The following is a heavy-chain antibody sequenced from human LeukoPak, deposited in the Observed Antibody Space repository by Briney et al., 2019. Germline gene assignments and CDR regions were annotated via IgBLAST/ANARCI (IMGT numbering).Heavy chain of an antibody. V-gene: IGHV4-34*01. Sequence: SETLSLTCAVYGGSFSGYYWSWIRQPPGKGLEWIGEINHSGSTNYNPSLKSRVTISVDTSKNQFSLKLSSVTAADTAVYYCASLGAARPHYFDYWGQGTLVTVSS. D-gene: IGHD6-6*01. CDR3: ASLGAARPHYFDY. CDR1: GGSFSGYY. CDR2: INHSGST. J-gene: IGHJ4*02.